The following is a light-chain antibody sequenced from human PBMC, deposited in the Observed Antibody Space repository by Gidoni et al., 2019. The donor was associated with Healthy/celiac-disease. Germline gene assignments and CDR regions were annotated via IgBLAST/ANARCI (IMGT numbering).Light chain of an antibody. CDR2: KAS. J-gene: IGKJ2*01. V-gene: IGKV1-5*03. Sequence: DILMTQSPSTLSASVGDRVTITCRASQTISSWLAWYQQKSGKAPKLLIYKASSLEGGVPSRFSGSGSGTEFTLTISSLQPDDFATYFCQHYNSYPYTFXQXTKLEIK. CDR1: QTISSW. CDR3: QHYNSYPYT.